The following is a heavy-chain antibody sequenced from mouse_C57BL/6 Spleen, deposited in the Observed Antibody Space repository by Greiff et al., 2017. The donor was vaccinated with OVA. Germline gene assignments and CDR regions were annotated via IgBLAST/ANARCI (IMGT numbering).Heavy chain of an antibody. Sequence: VQLQQPGAELVMPGASVKLSCKASGYTFTSSWMHWVKQRPGQGLEWIGEIDPSASYTNYNQKFKGKSTLTVDKSSSTAYMQHSSLTSEDSAVYDGAISNYDWCAYWGQGTLVTVSA. CDR2: IDPSASYT. CDR3: AISNYDWCAY. CDR1: GYTFTSSW. J-gene: IGHJ3*01. V-gene: IGHV1-69*01. D-gene: IGHD2-5*01.